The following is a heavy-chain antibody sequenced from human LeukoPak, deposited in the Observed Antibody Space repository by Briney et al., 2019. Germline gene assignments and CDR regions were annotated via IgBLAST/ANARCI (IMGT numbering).Heavy chain of an antibody. J-gene: IGHJ4*02. V-gene: IGHV4-34*01. Sequence: SGTLSLTCAVYGGSFSGYYWSWIRQPPGKGLEWIGEINHSGSTNYNPSLKSRVTISVGTSKNQFSLKLSSVTAADTAVYYCARGPSSNYYDSSGYRGYFDYWGQGTLVTVSS. CDR2: INHSGST. CDR3: ARGPSSNYYDSSGYRGYFDY. CDR1: GGSFSGYY. D-gene: IGHD3-22*01.